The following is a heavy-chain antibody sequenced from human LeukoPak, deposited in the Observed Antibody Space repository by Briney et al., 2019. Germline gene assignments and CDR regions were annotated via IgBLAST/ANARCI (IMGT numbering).Heavy chain of an antibody. V-gene: IGHV3-23*01. CDR2: ISGSGGST. D-gene: IGHD6-19*01. J-gene: IGHJ3*02. CDR1: GFTFSSYA. Sequence: GGSLRLSCAASGFTFSSYAMSWVRQAPGKGLEWVSAISGSGGSTYYADSVKGRFTISRDNSKNTLYLRMNSLRAEDTAVYYCASLIAVADDAFDIWGQGTMVTVSS. CDR3: ASLIAVADDAFDI.